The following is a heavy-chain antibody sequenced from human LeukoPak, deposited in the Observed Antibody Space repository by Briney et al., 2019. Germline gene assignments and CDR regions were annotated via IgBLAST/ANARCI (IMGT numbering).Heavy chain of an antibody. Sequence: PSETLSLTCTVSGGSISSSSYYWGWIRQPPGKGLEWIGEINHSGSTNYNPSLKSRVTISVDTSKNQFSLKLSSVTAADTAVYYCARSCSGWDLIFDYWGQGTLVTVSS. CDR2: INHSGST. D-gene: IGHD6-19*01. CDR3: ARSCSGWDLIFDY. J-gene: IGHJ4*02. V-gene: IGHV4-39*07. CDR1: GGSISSSSYY.